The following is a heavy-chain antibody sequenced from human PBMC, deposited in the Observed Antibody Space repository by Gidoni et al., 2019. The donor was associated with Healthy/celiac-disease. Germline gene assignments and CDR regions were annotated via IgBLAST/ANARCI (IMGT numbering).Heavy chain of an antibody. CDR2: IRYDGSNK. CDR1: GFTFSSYG. D-gene: IGHD3-10*01. J-gene: IGHJ4*02. CDR3: AKEGLNYGSGMVY. V-gene: IGHV3-30*02. Sequence: QVQLVESGGGVVQPGGSLRLSCAASGFTFSSYGMHWVRQAPGKGLGWVAFIRYDGSNKYYADSVKGRFTISRDNSKNTLYLQMNSLRAEDTAVYYCAKEGLNYGSGMVYWGQGTLVTVSS.